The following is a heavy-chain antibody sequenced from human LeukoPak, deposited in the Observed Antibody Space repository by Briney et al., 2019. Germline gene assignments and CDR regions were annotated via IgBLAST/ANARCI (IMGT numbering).Heavy chain of an antibody. Sequence: SETLSLTYNVSGASINYYRWYGIRQPPRKGLEWIGYISYDRKTNYNPSLKSRLTLSVDTSKTQFSLNLNSVTAADKARYYCTKGYYEPFDCWGQGTLATFTS. J-gene: IGHJ4*02. CDR2: ISYDRKT. D-gene: IGHD3-22*01. CDR3: TKGYYEPFDC. CDR1: GASINYYR. V-gene: IGHV4-59*01.